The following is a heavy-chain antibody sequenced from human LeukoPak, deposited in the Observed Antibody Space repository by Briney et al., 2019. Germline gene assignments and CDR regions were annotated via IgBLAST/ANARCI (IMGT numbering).Heavy chain of an antibody. D-gene: IGHD2-15*01. J-gene: IGHJ5*02. Sequence: PSETLSLTCTVYGGSISGHYWSWIRQPPGKELEWIGNTNYSGSTNYNPSLKSRVTISVDTSKDQFSLKLSPVTAADTAVYLCAREGYGRGGSCSNWFDPWGQGTLVTVSS. CDR1: GGSISGHY. V-gene: IGHV4-59*11. CDR3: AREGYGRGGSCSNWFDP. CDR2: TNYSGST.